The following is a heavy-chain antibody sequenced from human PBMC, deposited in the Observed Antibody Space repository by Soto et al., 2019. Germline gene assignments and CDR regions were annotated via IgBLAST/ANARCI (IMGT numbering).Heavy chain of an antibody. D-gene: IGHD3-3*01. Sequence: GVSLRLSCAASGFTFSIYWMHWVRQAPGKGLVWVSRINSDGSSTSYADSVKGRFTISRDNAKNTLYLQMNSLRAEDTAVYYCARGPISYYDFWSGYYRDYYGMDVWGQGTTVTVSS. CDR1: GFTFSIYW. J-gene: IGHJ6*02. CDR3: ARGPISYYDFWSGYYRDYYGMDV. CDR2: INSDGSST. V-gene: IGHV3-74*01.